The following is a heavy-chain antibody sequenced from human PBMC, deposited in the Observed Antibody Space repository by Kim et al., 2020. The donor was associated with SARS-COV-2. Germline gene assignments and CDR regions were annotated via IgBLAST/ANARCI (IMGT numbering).Heavy chain of an antibody. J-gene: IGHJ3*02. Sequence: GGSLRLSCATSGFTFSAYDMNWVRQAPGKGLEWLSFITKSSTTIYYADSVKGRFTISRDNAKNSLYLQMNSLRDEDTAVYYCVRDRMGGAFDIWGHGAMVTVSS. CDR1: GFTFSAYD. V-gene: IGHV3-48*02. CDR2: ITKSSTTI. D-gene: IGHD3-16*01. CDR3: VRDRMGGAFDI.